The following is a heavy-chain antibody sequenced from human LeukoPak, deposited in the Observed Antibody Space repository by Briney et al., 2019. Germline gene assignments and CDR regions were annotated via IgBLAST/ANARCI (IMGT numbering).Heavy chain of an antibody. V-gene: IGHV3-21*01. CDR3: ARDTAVTTPYYYYYYMDV. J-gene: IGHJ6*03. CDR2: ISSSGVYI. Sequence: GGSLRLSCAASGFTFNMYTMNWVRQAPGKGLEWVSSISSSGVYIYYADSLKGRFTISRDNAKNTLYLQMNSLRAEDTAVYYCARDTAVTTPYYYYYYMDVWGKGTTVTVSS. D-gene: IGHD4-17*01. CDR1: GFTFNMYT.